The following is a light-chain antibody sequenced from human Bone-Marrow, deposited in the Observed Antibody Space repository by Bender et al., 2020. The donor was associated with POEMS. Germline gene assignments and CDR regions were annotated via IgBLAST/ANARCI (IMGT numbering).Light chain of an antibody. CDR3: QSYDNSLGGWV. V-gene: IGLV2-8*01. J-gene: IGLJ3*02. CDR2: EVT. Sequence: QSALTQPPSASGSPGQSVTISCTGTSSDVGGYNYVSWYQQHPGKAPKLLISEVTKRPSGVSDRFSGSKSGNTASLTITGLQAEDEGDYYCQSYDNSLGGWVFGGGTKLTVL. CDR1: SSDVGGYNY.